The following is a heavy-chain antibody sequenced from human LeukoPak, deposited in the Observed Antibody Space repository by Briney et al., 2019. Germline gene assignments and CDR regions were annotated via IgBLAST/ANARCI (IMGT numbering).Heavy chain of an antibody. CDR1: GGSISSYY. CDR2: IYTSGST. CDR3: AGTIFGVARGEVDY. V-gene: IGHV4-4*07. Sequence: SETLSLTCTVSGGSISSYYWSWIRQPAGKGLEWIGRIYTSGSTNYNPSLKSRVTISVDKSKNQFSLKLSSVTAADTAVYYCAGTIFGVARGEVDYWGQGTLVTVSS. J-gene: IGHJ4*02. D-gene: IGHD3-3*01.